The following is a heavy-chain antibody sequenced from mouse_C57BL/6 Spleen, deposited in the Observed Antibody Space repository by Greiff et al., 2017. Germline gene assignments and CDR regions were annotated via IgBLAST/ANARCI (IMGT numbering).Heavy chain of an antibody. CDR1: GFTFSSYA. CDR2: ISDGGSYT. V-gene: IGHV5-4*01. CDR3: ARDKRDFWYFDY. Sequence: DVQLVESGGGLVKPGGSLKLSCAASGFTFSSYAMSWVRQTPEKRLEWVATISDGGSYTYYPDNVKGRFTISRDNAKNNLYLQMSHLKSEDTAMYYCARDKRDFWYFDYWGQGTTLTVSS. J-gene: IGHJ2*01. D-gene: IGHD3-3*01.